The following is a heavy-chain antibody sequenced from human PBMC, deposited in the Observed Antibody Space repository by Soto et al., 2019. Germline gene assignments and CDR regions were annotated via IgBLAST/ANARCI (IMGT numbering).Heavy chain of an antibody. Sequence: QITLKVSGPTLVKPTQTLTLTCTFSGFSLSTSGVGVAWIRQPPGKALEWLALIYWDDDKRYRPSLETRLTITKDTSKNQVVLTMTNMDYVDTATYYCAYLPCSGGSCYWFSYSGMDVWGQGTTVTVSS. CDR3: AYLPCSGGSCYWFSYSGMDV. J-gene: IGHJ6*02. D-gene: IGHD2-15*01. CDR1: GFSLSTSGVG. CDR2: IYWDDDK. V-gene: IGHV2-5*02.